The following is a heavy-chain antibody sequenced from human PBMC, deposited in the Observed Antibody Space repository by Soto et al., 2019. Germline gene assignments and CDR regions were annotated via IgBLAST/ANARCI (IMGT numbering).Heavy chain of an antibody. CDR1: GFTFSNYG. V-gene: IGHV3-23*01. CDR3: AKDRSGSSRDFDY. Sequence: GGSLRLSCAASGFTFSNYGMSWVRQAPGKGLEWVSGISASGSSTYYVDSVKGRFTISRDNSENTLYLQINTLRAEDTAVYYCAKDRSGSSRDFDYWGQGTLVTVYS. D-gene: IGHD3-10*01. J-gene: IGHJ4*02. CDR2: ISASGSST.